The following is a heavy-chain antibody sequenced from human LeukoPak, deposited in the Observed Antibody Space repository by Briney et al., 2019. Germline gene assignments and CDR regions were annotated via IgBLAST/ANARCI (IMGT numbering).Heavy chain of an antibody. CDR3: ARLAYYSYAFDI. CDR2: IYYSGST. CDR1: GGSISSSSYD. J-gene: IGHJ3*02. Sequence: PSETLSLTCTVSGGSISSSSYDWGWIRQPPGKGLEWIGSIYYSGSTYYNPSLMSRVTISVATSKTQFSLKLSSVTAADTAVYYCARLAYYSYAFDIWGQGTMVTVSS. V-gene: IGHV4-39*01. D-gene: IGHD3-10*01.